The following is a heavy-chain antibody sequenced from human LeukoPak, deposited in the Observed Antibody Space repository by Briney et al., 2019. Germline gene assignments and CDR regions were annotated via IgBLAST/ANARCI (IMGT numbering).Heavy chain of an antibody. CDR3: ARRDISSGWSFDY. J-gene: IGHJ4*01. D-gene: IGHD6-19*01. CDR1: GGSISNYH. CDR2: IHTSRST. V-gene: IGHV4-4*07. Sequence: PSETLSLTCTVSGGSISNYHWSWIRPPAAKGLEGMGQIHTSRSTNYNPPLKSRVSMSIDTTEDQVALTIRSVTAADTAFYYCARRDISSGWSFDYWGHGTVVTVSS.